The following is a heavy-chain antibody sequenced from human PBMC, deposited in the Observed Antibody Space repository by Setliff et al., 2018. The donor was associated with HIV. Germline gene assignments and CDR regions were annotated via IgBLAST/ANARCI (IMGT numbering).Heavy chain of an antibody. CDR3: ASAYYHDSSGYQGFDY. D-gene: IGHD3-22*01. Sequence: ASVKVSCKTSGYTFSRYGFSRVRQAPGQGLEWMGWISAYNPNTNYAQKFQGRVTMTTDTSASTGYVDVRSLRSDDTAVYYCASAYYHDSSGYQGFDYWGQGTLVTVSS. CDR2: ISAYNPNT. V-gene: IGHV1-18*01. CDR1: GYTFSRYG. J-gene: IGHJ4*02.